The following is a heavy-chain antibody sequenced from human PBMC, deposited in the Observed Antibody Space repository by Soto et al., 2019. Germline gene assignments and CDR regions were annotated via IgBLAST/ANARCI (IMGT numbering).Heavy chain of an antibody. V-gene: IGHV4-4*02. CDR3: ARFKRDDSSGFDP. CDR2: IYHSGST. Sequence: SETLSLTCAVSGGSISSSNWWSWVRQPPGKGLEWIGEIYHSGSTNYNPSLKSRVTISVDKSKNQFSLKLSSVTAADTAVYYCARFKRDDSSGFDPWGQGTLVTVSS. CDR1: GGSISSSNW. J-gene: IGHJ5*01. D-gene: IGHD3-22*01.